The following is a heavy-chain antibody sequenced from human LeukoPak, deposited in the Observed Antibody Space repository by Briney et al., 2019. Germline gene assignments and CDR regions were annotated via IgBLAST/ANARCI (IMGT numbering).Heavy chain of an antibody. CDR2: INHSGST. D-gene: IGHD6-13*01. V-gene: IGHV4-34*01. J-gene: IGHJ5*02. Sequence: SETLSLTCAVYGGSFSGYYWSWIRQPPGKGLEWIGEINHSGSTNYNPSHKSRVTISVDTSKNQFSLKLSSVTAADTAVYYCARLGAAAGTRGGNNWFDPWGQGTLVTVSS. CDR1: GGSFSGYY. CDR3: ARLGAAAGTRGGNNWFDP.